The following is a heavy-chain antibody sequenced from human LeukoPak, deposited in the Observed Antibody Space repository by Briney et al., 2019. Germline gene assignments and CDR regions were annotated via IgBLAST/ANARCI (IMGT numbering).Heavy chain of an antibody. CDR3: ARGIAVAGPYYYYGMDV. Sequence: SVNVSCKASGGTFSSYAISWVRQAPGQGLEWMGRIIPILGIANYAQKFKGRVTITADKSTSTAYMELSSLRSEDTAVYYCARGIAVAGPYYYYGMDVWGQGTTVTVSS. CDR1: GGTFSSYA. D-gene: IGHD6-19*01. V-gene: IGHV1-69*04. CDR2: IIPILGIA. J-gene: IGHJ6*02.